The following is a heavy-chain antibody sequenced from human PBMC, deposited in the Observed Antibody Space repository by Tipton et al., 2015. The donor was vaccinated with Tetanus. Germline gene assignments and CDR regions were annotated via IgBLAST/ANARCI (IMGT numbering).Heavy chain of an antibody. J-gene: IGHJ4*02. CDR2: TYSGGST. CDR3: ARDGLVRAFSLDY. CDR1: GLPVSSMH. Sequence: AVSGLPVSSMHMSWVRQPPGKGLEWVSLTYSGGSTYYADSVKGRFSISRDNSKNTLYLQMTGLRAEDTAVYYCARDGLVRAFSLDYWGQGTLVTVSS. D-gene: IGHD1-26*01. V-gene: IGHV3-53*01.